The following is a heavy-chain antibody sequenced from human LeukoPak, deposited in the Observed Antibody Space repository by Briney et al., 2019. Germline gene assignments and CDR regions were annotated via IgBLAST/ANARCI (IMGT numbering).Heavy chain of an antibody. D-gene: IGHD2-15*01. CDR3: AGRGHRYSRD. Sequence: SETLSLTCVVSGASVSSSHWNWIRQFPGKGLEWIGCLSYTGKTDYNPSLTSRVTISVDTSNNQFSLNLSSVTTADTAVYYCAGRGHRYSRDWGQGILVTVSS. J-gene: IGHJ1*01. CDR2: LSYTGKT. V-gene: IGHV4-59*08. CDR1: GASVSSSH.